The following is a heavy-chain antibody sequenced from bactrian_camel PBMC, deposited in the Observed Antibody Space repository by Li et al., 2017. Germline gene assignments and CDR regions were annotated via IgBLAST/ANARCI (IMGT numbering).Heavy chain of an antibody. CDR1: GYTDRSTN. Sequence: QVQLVESGGGSVKAGGSLKLSCVASGYTDRSTNMGWFRQVPGKSREGIAVIYSTGGAINYADSVKGRFTISKDNAKNTLYLQIDSLKSEDTAVYYCAAPGEFLRWRPLFHYWGQGTQVTVS. CDR2: IYSTGGAI. V-gene: IGHV3S33*01. CDR3: AAPGEFLRWRPLFHY. D-gene: IGHD6*01. J-gene: IGHJ4*01.